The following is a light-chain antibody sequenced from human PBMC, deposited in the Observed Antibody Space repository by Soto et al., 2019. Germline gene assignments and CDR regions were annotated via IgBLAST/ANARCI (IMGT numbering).Light chain of an antibody. V-gene: IGLV2-14*03. CDR3: SSFTSSSTRV. J-gene: IGLJ1*01. Sequence: QSVLTQPASVSGSPGQSITISCTGNSSDVGAYDYVSWYQQHPDKAPKLMIYEVSNRPSGLSNRFSGSKSVNTATLTISGLQADDEADYYCSSFTSSSTRVFGTGTKVTVL. CDR2: EVS. CDR1: SSDVGAYDY.